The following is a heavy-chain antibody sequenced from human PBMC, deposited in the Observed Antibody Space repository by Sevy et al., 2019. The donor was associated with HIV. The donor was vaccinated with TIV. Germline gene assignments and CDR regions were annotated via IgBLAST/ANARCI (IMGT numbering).Heavy chain of an antibody. J-gene: IGHJ4*02. Sequence: GGSLRLSCAASGFSFSSYGMHRVRQAPGKGLEWMSYIQYDRSNKDYADSVKGRFTISRDNSKNTLYLQMNSLRVEDTAVFYCVKEGGGGGGDHWGQGTLVTVSS. V-gene: IGHV3-30*02. CDR3: VKEGGGGGGDH. D-gene: IGHD3-16*01. CDR1: GFSFSSYG. CDR2: IQYDRSNK.